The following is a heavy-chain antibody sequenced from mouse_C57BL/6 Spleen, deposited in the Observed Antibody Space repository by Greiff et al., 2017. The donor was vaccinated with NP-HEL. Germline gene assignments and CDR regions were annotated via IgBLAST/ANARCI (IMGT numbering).Heavy chain of an antibody. J-gene: IGHJ3*01. Sequence: QVHVKQPGAELVKPGASVKLSCKASGYTFTSYWMHWVKQRPGRGLEWIGRIDPNSGGTKYNEKFKSKATLTVDKPSSTAYIQLSSLRSEESAVYYCARPRGSSYGDWFAYWGQGTLVTVSA. CDR3: ARPRGSSYGDWFAY. CDR1: GYTFTSYW. CDR2: IDPNSGGT. V-gene: IGHV1-72*01. D-gene: IGHD1-1*01.